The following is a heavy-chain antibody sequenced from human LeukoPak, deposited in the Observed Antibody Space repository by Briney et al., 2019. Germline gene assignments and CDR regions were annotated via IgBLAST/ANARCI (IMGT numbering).Heavy chain of an antibody. J-gene: IGHJ3*02. Sequence: TGGSLRLSCVASGFTFRSYAMNWVRQAPRKGLEWVSAISGSGGSTYSADSVKGRFTISRDNSKNTLFLQMNSLRAEDTAVYFCAKSRGSSSGAFDIWGQGTMVSVSS. CDR3: AKSRGSSSGAFDI. V-gene: IGHV3-23*01. CDR2: ISGSGGST. D-gene: IGHD6-13*01. CDR1: GFTFRSYA.